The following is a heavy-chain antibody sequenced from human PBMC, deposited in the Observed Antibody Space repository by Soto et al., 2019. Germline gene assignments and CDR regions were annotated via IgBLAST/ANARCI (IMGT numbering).Heavy chain of an antibody. CDR2: INHSGST. J-gene: IGHJ4*02. Sequence: QVQLQQWGAGLLKPSETLSLTCAVFGGSFSGYYWSWIRQPPGKGLEWIGEINHSGSTNYNPSLKSRXXIXVXXSKHQCSLKLTSVTAADTAVYYCARGRTPPGMEYYWGQGTLVTVSS. CDR3: ARGRTPPGMEYY. CDR1: GGSFSGYY. V-gene: IGHV4-34*01. D-gene: IGHD1-1*01.